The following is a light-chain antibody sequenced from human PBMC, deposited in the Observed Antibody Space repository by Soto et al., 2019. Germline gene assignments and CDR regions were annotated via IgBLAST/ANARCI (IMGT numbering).Light chain of an antibody. J-gene: IGKJ3*01. Sequence: EIVLTQSPGTLSLSPGERATLSCRASQSVSSSSLAWYRQKPGQAPRLLIYGASSRATGIPDRFSGSGSGTDFTLTISRLEPEDFAVYYCQQYGSSPRTFGPGTKVDIK. CDR1: QSVSSSS. CDR3: QQYGSSPRT. CDR2: GAS. V-gene: IGKV3-20*01.